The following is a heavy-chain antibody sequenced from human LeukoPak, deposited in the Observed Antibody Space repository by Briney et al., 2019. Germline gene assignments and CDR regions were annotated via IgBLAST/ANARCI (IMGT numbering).Heavy chain of an antibody. V-gene: IGHV3-30*18. D-gene: IGHD3-3*01. J-gene: IGHJ6*04. CDR2: ISYDGSNK. Sequence: PGGSLRLSCAASGFTFSSYGMHWVRQAPGKGLEWVAVISYDGSNKYYADSVKGRFTISRDNSKNTLYLQMNSLRAEDTAVYYCAKVLDSGGDMGVGGKGTTVTVPS. CDR1: GFTFSSYG. CDR3: AKVLDSGGDMGV.